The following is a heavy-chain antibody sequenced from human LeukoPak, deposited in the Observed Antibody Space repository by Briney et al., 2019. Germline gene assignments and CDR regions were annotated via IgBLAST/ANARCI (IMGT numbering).Heavy chain of an antibody. Sequence: GGSLRLSCAVSGFTFSSYWMHWVRQAPGKGLVRVSHIKTDGSTTAYADSVKGRFTISRDNAKNTLYLQMNSLRAEDTGVYYCATFGGSSSSDYFDYWGQGTLVTVSS. V-gene: IGHV3-74*01. D-gene: IGHD6-6*01. CDR3: ATFGGSSSSDYFDY. CDR1: GFTFSSYW. CDR2: IKTDGSTT. J-gene: IGHJ4*02.